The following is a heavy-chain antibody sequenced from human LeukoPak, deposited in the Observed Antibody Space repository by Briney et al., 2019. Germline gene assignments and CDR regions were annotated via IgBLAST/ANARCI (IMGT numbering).Heavy chain of an antibody. D-gene: IGHD2-2*01. V-gene: IGHV4-34*01. Sequence: SETLSLTCAVCGGPNSGYDCSGLRQPPGKGLEWIGEINHSGSTNYNPSLESRVTISVDTSKNQFSLKLSSVTAADTAVYYCARGEIAVVPAAYYYYYDMDVWGKGTTVTVSS. CDR1: GGPNSGYD. J-gene: IGHJ6*03. CDR3: ARGEIAVVPAAYYYYYDMDV. CDR2: INHSGST.